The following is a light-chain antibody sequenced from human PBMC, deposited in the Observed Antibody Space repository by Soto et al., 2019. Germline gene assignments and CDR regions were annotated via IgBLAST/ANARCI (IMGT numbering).Light chain of an antibody. CDR1: SSNIGAGYD. J-gene: IGLJ1*01. V-gene: IGLV1-40*01. CDR3: QSYDSSLSGYV. Sequence: QSVLRQPPSVSGAPGQRVTISCTGSSSNIGAGYDVYWYQQLPGTAPKLLIYDNSNRPSGVPDRLSGSKSGTSASLAITGLQAEDEADYYCQSYDSSLSGYVFGTGTKVTVL. CDR2: DNS.